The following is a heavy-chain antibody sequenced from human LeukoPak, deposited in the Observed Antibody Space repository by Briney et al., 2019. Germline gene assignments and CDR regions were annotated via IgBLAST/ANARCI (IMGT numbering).Heavy chain of an antibody. CDR3: ARDKIVGATALDY. V-gene: IGHV3-7*01. Sequence: GGSLRLSCAASGFTFSSYWMSWVRQAPGKGLEWVANIKQDGSEKYYVDSVKGRFTISRDNAKNSLYLEMNSLRAEDAGVYYCARDKIVGATALDYWGQGTLVTVSS. CDR2: IKQDGSEK. CDR1: GFTFSSYW. J-gene: IGHJ4*02. D-gene: IGHD1-26*01.